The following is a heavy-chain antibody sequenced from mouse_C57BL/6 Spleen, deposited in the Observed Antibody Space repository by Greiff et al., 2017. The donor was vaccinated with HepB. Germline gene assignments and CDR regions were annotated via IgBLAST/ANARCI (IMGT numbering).Heavy chain of an antibody. CDR3: ARHEDGDYGSSYPYAMDY. Sequence: QVHVKQSGAELVKPGASVKLSCKASGYTFTEYTIHWVKQRSGQGLEWIGWFYPGSGSIKYNEKFKDKATLTADKSSSTVYMELSRLTSEDSAVYFCARHEDGDYGSSYPYAMDYWGQGTSVTVSS. CDR2: FYPGSGSI. CDR1: GYTFTEYT. D-gene: IGHD1-1*01. J-gene: IGHJ4*01. V-gene: IGHV1-62-2*01.